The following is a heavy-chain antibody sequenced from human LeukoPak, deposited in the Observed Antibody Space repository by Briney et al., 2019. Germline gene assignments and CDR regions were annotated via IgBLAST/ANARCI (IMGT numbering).Heavy chain of an antibody. CDR3: AREYSSGWYGGGDI. J-gene: IGHJ3*02. V-gene: IGHV1-46*01. CDR2: INPSGGST. D-gene: IGHD6-19*01. CDR1: GYTFTSYY. Sequence: ASVKVSCKASGYTFTSYYMQWVRQAPGQGLKWMGIINPSGGSTSYAQKFQGRVTMTRDMSTSTVYMELSSLRSEDTAVYYCAREYSSGWYGGGDIWGQGTMVTVSS.